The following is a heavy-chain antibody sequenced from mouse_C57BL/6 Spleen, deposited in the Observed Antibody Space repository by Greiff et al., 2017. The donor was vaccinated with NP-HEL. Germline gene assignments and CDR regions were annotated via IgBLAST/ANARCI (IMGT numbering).Heavy chain of an antibody. J-gene: IGHJ4*01. CDR3: TTGGLLYAMDY. CDR2: IDPENGDT. CDR1: GFNIKDDY. V-gene: IGHV14-4*01. Sequence: EVKLQQSGAELVRPGASVKLSCTASGFNIKDDYMHWVKQRPEQGLEWIGWIDPENGDTEYASKFQGKATITADTSSNTAYLQLSSLTSEDTAVYYCTTGGLLYAMDYWGQGTSVTVSS. D-gene: IGHD1-1*01.